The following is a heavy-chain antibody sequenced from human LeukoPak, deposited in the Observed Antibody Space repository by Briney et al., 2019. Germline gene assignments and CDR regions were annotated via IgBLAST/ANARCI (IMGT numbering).Heavy chain of an antibody. D-gene: IGHD2-15*01. V-gene: IGHV4-34*01. CDR2: INHNGGT. Sequence: SETLSLTCAVYGGSFSGYFWSWIRQPPGKGLEWIGDINHNGGTNYNPSLKSRVTISVDTSKNQFSLKLSSVTAADTAVYYCARGYCSGGSCSPPYYYYYMDVWGKGTTVTVSS. CDR1: GGSFSGYF. J-gene: IGHJ6*03. CDR3: ARGYCSGGSCSPPYYYYYMDV.